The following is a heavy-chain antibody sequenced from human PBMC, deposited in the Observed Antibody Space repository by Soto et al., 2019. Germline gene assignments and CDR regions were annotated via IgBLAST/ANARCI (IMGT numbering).Heavy chain of an antibody. J-gene: IGHJ4*02. Sequence: GASVKVSCKASGYTFTGYYMHWVRQAPGQGLEWMGWINPNSGGTNYAQKFQGRVTMTRDTSISTAYMELSRLRSDDTAVYYCARDLGIAVAQGDFWCPDYWGQGTLVTVSS. D-gene: IGHD6-19*01. CDR2: INPNSGGT. CDR3: ARDLGIAVAQGDFWCPDY. V-gene: IGHV1-2*02. CDR1: GYTFTGYY.